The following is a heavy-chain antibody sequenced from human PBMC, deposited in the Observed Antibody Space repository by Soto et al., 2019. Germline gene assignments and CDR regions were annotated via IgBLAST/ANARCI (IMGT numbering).Heavy chain of an antibody. V-gene: IGHV1-46*01. D-gene: IGHD2-21*02. Sequence: AASVKVSCKASGYTFTSYYMHWVRQAPGQGLEWMGIINPSGGSTSYAQKFQGRVTMTRDTSTSTVYMELSSLRSEDTAVYYCARTRPNIVVVTAIRDNWFDPWGQGTLVTVSS. CDR3: ARTRPNIVVVTAIRDNWFDP. CDR1: GYTFTSYY. J-gene: IGHJ5*02. CDR2: INPSGGST.